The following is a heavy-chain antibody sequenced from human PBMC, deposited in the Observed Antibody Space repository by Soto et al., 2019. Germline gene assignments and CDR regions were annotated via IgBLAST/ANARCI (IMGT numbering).Heavy chain of an antibody. J-gene: IGHJ6*02. CDR2: IIPIFGTA. Sequence: QVPLVQSGAEVKKPGSSVKVSCKASGGTFSSYAISWVRQAPGQGLEWMGGIIPIFGTANYAQKFQGRVTITADESTSTAYMELSSLRSEDTAVYYCARYRSIAAAGTAHYYYGMDVWGQGTTVTVSS. V-gene: IGHV1-69*01. CDR3: ARYRSIAAAGTAHYYYGMDV. CDR1: GGTFSSYA. D-gene: IGHD6-13*01.